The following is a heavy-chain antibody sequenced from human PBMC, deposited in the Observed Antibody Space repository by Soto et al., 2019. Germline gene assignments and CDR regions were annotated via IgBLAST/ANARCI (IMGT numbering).Heavy chain of an antibody. CDR3: PRGGRCSSTSCSTGYFHX. J-gene: IGHJ4*02. V-gene: IGHV5-51*01. D-gene: IGHD2-2*01. CDR1: GYSFTRYW. Sequence: VEALKSAWQGSGYSFTRYWIGWVRQMPGKGLEWMGIIYTGDSDTRYSPSFQGQVNISADKSISTAYLQWSSLKASDTAMYYCPRGGRCSSTSCSTGYFHXWGQVTLVTVSX. CDR2: IYTGDSDT.